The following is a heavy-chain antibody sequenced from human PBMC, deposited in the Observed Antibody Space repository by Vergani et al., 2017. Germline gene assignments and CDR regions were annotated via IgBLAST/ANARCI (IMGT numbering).Heavy chain of an antibody. V-gene: IGHV5-51*01. J-gene: IGHJ5*02. CDR1: GYSFTSYW. Sequence: EVQLVQSGAEVKEPGESLKISCKGSGYSFTSYWIVGVRQMPGKGLEWMGIIYPGDSDNRYSRSFQGQVTISADKSISTAYLQWSSLKASDTAIYYCARLIVEGGLDQGNWFDPWGQGTLVTVSS. CDR2: IYPGDSDN. D-gene: IGHD3/OR15-3a*01. CDR3: ARLIVEGGLDQGNWFDP.